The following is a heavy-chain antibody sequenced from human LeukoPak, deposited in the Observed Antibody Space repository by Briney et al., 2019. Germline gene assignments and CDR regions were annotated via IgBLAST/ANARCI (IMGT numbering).Heavy chain of an antibody. CDR3: AKDSAYYYDSSGYSDY. Sequence: NSCRIGYADSVNGRFTISRDNAKNSLYLQMNSLRAEDKALYYCAKDSAYYYDSSGYSDYWGQGTLVTVSS. CDR2: NSCRI. D-gene: IGHD3-22*01. J-gene: IGHJ4*02. V-gene: IGHV3-9*01.